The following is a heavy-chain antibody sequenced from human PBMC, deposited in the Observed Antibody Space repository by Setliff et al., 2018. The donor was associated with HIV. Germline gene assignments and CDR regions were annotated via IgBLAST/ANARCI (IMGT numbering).Heavy chain of an antibody. Sequence: ASVKVSCKPSGYSFTNHYMHWVRQAPGKGLEWMGVINPTGGSTRNTQKFQGRVAMTRDTSTSTVYMELSSLRSEDTAVYYCASAGAWQRNALDIWGQGTMVTV. D-gene: IGHD5-12*01. V-gene: IGHV1-46*01. CDR3: ASAGAWQRNALDI. J-gene: IGHJ3*02. CDR1: GYSFTNHY. CDR2: INPTGGST.